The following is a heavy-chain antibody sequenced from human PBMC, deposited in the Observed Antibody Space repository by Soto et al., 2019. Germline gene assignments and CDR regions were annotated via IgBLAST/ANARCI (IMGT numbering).Heavy chain of an antibody. D-gene: IGHD2-2*01. V-gene: IGHV3-53*04. CDR1: GFTVSSNY. CDR2: IYSGGST. J-gene: IGHJ6*03. Sequence: GGSLRLSCAASGFTVSSNYMSWVRQAPGKGLEWVSVIYSGGSTYYADSVKGRFTISRHNSKNTLYLQMNSLRAEDTAVYYCARAQDIVVVPAAEDYYYMDVWGKGTTVTVSS. CDR3: ARAQDIVVVPAAEDYYYMDV.